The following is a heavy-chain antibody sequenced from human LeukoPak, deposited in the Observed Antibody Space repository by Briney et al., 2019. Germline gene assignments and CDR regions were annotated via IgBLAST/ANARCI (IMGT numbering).Heavy chain of an antibody. V-gene: IGHV3-23*01. D-gene: IGHD2-2*01. CDR2: ITGSGGTT. CDR1: GFTVSSNY. Sequence: GGSLRLSCAASGFTVSSNYMSWVRQAPGKGLEWVSTITGSGGTTYYADSVKGRFTISRDNSKNTLFLQMHSLRAEDTAIYYCAKHATEGGSSSTSSWDYWGQGTLVTVSS. CDR3: AKHATEGGSSSTSSWDY. J-gene: IGHJ4*02.